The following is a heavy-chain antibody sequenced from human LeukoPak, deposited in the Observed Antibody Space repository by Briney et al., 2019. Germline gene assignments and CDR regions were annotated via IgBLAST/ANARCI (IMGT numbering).Heavy chain of an antibody. D-gene: IGHD3-10*02. CDR1: GFTVSGNQ. CDR2: IYSGDNT. CDR3: ARGQNYYVNTFLDY. J-gene: IGHJ4*02. V-gene: IGHV3-66*01. Sequence: GGSLRLSCAASGFTVSGNQMTWVRQAPGKGLEWVSVIYSGDNTYHADSVKGRFTISRDNAKNTLYLQMDRLRAEDTAVYYCARGQNYYVNTFLDYWGQGTLVTVSS.